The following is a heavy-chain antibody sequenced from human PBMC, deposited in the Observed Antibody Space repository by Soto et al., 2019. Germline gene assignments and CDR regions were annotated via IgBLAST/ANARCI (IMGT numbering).Heavy chain of an antibody. V-gene: IGHV1-18*01. Sequence: QVQLVQSGAEVKKPGASVTVSCKASGYTFTSYGLSWVRQAPGQGLEWMGWINANNGNTKYAQKLQGRVTMTTNTSTTTTYMEMRSQRSADTAVYYCARALNRGLGNYWGKGPVVTVSS. J-gene: IGHJ4*02. CDR1: GYTFTSYG. D-gene: IGHD3-10*01. CDR2: INANNGNT. CDR3: ARALNRGLGNY.